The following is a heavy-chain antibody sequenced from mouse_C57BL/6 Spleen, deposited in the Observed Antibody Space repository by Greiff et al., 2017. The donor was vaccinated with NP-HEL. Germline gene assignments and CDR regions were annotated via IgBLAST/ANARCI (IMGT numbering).Heavy chain of an antibody. J-gene: IGHJ3*01. CDR2: IYPGSGNT. D-gene: IGHD1-1*01. CDR1: GYTFTDYY. V-gene: IGHV1-76*01. Sequence: VKLMESGAELVRPGASVKLSCKASGYTFTDYYINWVKQRPGQGLEWIARIYPGSGNTYYNEKFKGKATLTAEKSSSTAYMQLSSLTSEDSAVYFCASTDYGSGFAYWGQGTLVTVSA. CDR3: ASTDYGSGFAY.